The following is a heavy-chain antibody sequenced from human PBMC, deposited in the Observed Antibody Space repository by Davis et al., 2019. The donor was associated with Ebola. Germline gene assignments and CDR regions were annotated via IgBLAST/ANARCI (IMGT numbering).Heavy chain of an antibody. CDR2: IKQDGSEK. CDR3: ARAGGSYLLDY. V-gene: IGHV3-7*01. CDR1: GFTFSSYW. Sequence: GESLKISCAASGFTFSSYWMSWVRQAPGKGLERVANIKQDGSEKYYVDSVKGRFTISRDNAKNSLYLQMNSLRAEDTAVYYCARAGGSYLLDYWGQGTLVTVSS. J-gene: IGHJ4*02. D-gene: IGHD1-26*01.